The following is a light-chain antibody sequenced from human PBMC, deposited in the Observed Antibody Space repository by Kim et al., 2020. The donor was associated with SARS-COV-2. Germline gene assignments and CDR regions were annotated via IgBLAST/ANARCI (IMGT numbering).Light chain of an antibody. J-gene: IGLJ2*01. CDR3: QSADSSGTIGV. V-gene: IGLV3-25*03. Sequence: PGQTDRITCSGDALPKQYAYWYQQKPGQAPVLVIYKDSERPSGIPERFSGSSSGTTVTLTISGVQAEDEADYYCQSADSSGTIGVFGGGTQLTVL. CDR2: KDS. CDR1: ALPKQY.